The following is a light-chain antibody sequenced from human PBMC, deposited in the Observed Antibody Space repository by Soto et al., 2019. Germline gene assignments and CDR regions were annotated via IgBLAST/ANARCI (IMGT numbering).Light chain of an antibody. V-gene: IGKV1-12*01. CDR2: TGS. CDR3: HQTLSFPPT. Sequence: DIQMTQSPSSVSASVGDRVTITCRASQAIDSWLAWYQQKPGEAPKLLIFTGSLLHSGVPPRFSGSGSVTDFTRTISSLQPEDFATYYCHQTLSFPPTFGQGTKV. J-gene: IGKJ1*01. CDR1: QAIDSW.